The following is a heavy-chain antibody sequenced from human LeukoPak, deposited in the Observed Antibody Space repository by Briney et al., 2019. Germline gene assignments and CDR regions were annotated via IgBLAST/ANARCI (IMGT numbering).Heavy chain of an antibody. J-gene: IGHJ5*02. Sequence: SETLSLTCAVYGGSFSGYYWSWIRQPPGKGLEWIGEIKHSGSTNYNPSLKSRVTISVDTSKNQFSLKLSSVTAADTAVYYCARDGPISSGWYLRVSWFDPWGQGTLVTVSS. CDR3: ARDGPISSGWYLRVSWFDP. CDR1: GGSFSGYY. V-gene: IGHV4-34*01. CDR2: IKHSGST. D-gene: IGHD6-19*01.